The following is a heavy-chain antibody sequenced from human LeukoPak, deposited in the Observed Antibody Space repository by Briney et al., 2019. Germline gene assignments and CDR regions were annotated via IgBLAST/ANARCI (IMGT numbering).Heavy chain of an antibody. J-gene: IGHJ6*02. D-gene: IGHD3-10*01. Sequence: PPGGSLRLSCAASGFTFSSYGMHWVRQAPGKGLEWVAVISYDGSNKYYADSVKGRFTISRDNSKNTLYLQMNSLRAEDTAVYYCAKDLGPFGGFGELSLHYGMDVWGQGTTVTVSS. V-gene: IGHV3-30*18. CDR3: AKDLGPFGGFGELSLHYGMDV. CDR1: GFTFSSYG. CDR2: ISYDGSNK.